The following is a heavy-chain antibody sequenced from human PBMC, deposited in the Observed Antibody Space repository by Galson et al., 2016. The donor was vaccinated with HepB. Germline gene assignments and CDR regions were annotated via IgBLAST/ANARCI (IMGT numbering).Heavy chain of an antibody. CDR3: ARDGFDYNDALDI. CDR1: GFTFSNYG. Sequence: SLRLSCAASGFTFSNYGMHWVRQAPGKGLDWVAVIWHDGSDQNYVDPVKGRFTISRDNSKNTLYLQMSRLRVEDTAVYYCARDGFDYNDALDIWGQGTMVTVSS. V-gene: IGHV3-33*01. CDR2: IWHDGSDQ. D-gene: IGHD5-12*01. J-gene: IGHJ3*02.